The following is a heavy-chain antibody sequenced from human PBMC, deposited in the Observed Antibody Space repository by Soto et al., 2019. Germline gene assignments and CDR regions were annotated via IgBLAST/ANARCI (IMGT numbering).Heavy chain of an antibody. CDR2: ISGSGGST. V-gene: IGHV3-23*01. CDR3: AKKGREITFGGVIAD. Sequence: EVQLLESGGGLVQPGGSLRLSCAASGFTFSSYAMSWVRQAPGKGLEWVSAISGSGGSTYYADSVKGRFTISRDNSKNTLYRQMNSLRAEDTAVYYCAKKGREITFGGVIADWGQGTLVTVSS. J-gene: IGHJ4*02. D-gene: IGHD3-16*02. CDR1: GFTFSSYA.